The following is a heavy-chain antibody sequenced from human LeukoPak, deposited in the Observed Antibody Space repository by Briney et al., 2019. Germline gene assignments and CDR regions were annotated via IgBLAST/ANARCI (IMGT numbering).Heavy chain of an antibody. CDR3: ATTYYDFWSGLGGAFDI. Sequence: PSETLSLTCTVSGGSISSYYWSWIRQPAGKGLEWIGRIYTSGSTNYNPSLKNRVTMSVDTSKNQFSLKLSSVTAADTAVYYCATTYYDFWSGLGGAFDIWGQGTMVTVSS. J-gene: IGHJ3*02. V-gene: IGHV4-4*07. CDR1: GGSISSYY. CDR2: IYTSGST. D-gene: IGHD3-3*01.